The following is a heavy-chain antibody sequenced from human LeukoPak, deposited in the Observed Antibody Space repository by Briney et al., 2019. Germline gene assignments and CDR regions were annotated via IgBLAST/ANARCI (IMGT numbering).Heavy chain of an antibody. CDR3: ARGRSWTPNFDY. Sequence: SETLSLTCTVSGYSISSGYYWGWIRQPPGKGLEWIGSIYHSGSTYYNPSLKSRVTISVDTSKNQFSLKLSSVTVADTAVYYCARGRSWTPNFDYWGQGTLVTVSS. D-gene: IGHD6-13*01. CDR2: IYHSGST. J-gene: IGHJ4*02. CDR1: GYSISSGYY. V-gene: IGHV4-38-2*02.